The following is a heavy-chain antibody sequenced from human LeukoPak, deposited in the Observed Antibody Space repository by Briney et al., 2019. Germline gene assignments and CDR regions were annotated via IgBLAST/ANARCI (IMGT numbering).Heavy chain of an antibody. CDR1: GFTFSSYS. Sequence: PGGSLRLSCAASGFTFSSYSMNWVRQAPGKGLEWVSYISSSSSTIYYADSVKGRFTISRDNAKNSLYLQMNSLRAEDTAVYYCAREEAYMDVWGKGTTVTVSS. J-gene: IGHJ6*03. V-gene: IGHV3-48*01. CDR3: AREEAYMDV. CDR2: ISSSSSTI.